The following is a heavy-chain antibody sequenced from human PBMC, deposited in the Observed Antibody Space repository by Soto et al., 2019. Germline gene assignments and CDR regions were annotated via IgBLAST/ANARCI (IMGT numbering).Heavy chain of an antibody. CDR2: IIPIFGTA. J-gene: IGHJ3*02. D-gene: IGHD2-8*01. CDR1: GGTFSSYA. CDR3: ARGKGYCTNGVCSPNAFDI. Sequence: SVKVSCKASGGTFSSYAISWVRQAPGQGLEWMGGIIPIFGTANYAQKFQGRVTITADESTSTAYMELSSLRSEDTAVYYCARGKGYCTNGVCSPNAFDICRQGTILTVS. V-gene: IGHV1-69*13.